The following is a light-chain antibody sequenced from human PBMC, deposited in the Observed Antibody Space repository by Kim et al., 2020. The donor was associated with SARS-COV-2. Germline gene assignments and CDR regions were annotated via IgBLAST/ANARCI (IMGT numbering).Light chain of an antibody. CDR1: QGISSA. Sequence: SASVGDRVTITCRASQGISSALAWYQQKPGKAPKLLIYASSLESGVPSRFSGSGSGTDFTLTISSLQPEDFATYYCQQFNSYPSTFGGGTKVDIK. J-gene: IGKJ4*01. V-gene: IGKV1-13*02. CDR3: QQFNSYPST. CDR2: AS.